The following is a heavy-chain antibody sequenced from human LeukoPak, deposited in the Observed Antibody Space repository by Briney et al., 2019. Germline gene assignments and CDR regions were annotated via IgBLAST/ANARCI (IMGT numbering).Heavy chain of an antibody. D-gene: IGHD2-21*02. CDR1: GGTFSSYA. CDR3: ARDIMHYGDPDAFDI. V-gene: IGHV1-69*01. CDR2: IIPFFGTA. Sequence: ASVKVSCKASGGTFSSYAISWVRQAPGQGLEWMGGIIPFFGTANYAQKFQGRVTITADESTSTAYMELSSLRSEDTAVYYCARDIMHYGDPDAFDIWGEGTMVTVSS. J-gene: IGHJ3*02.